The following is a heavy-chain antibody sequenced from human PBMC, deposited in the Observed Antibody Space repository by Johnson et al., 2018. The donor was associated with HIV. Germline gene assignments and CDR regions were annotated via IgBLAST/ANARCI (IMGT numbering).Heavy chain of an antibody. CDR1: GFSLGSFG. Sequence: QLVESGGGVVQPGRSLRLSCAASGFSLGSFGMHWVRQAPGKGLEWVAVISYDGSSKEYAGSVKGRFTISRDNSKNTLYLLMNSLRPADTAIYYCAKVQVAARWSDALHFWGQGTKVTVSS. D-gene: IGHD6-6*01. J-gene: IGHJ3*01. V-gene: IGHV3-30*18. CDR2: ISYDGSSK. CDR3: AKVQVAARWSDALHF.